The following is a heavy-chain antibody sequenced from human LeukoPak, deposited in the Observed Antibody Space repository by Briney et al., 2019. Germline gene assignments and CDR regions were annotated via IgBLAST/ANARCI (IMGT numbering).Heavy chain of an antibody. Sequence: SETLSLTCTVSGGSISSYYWSWIRQPPGKGLEWIGYIYYSGSTNYNPSLKSRVTISVDTSKNQFSLKLSSVTAADTAVYYCARRGYYYDSSGYTPHYYYYYGMDVWGQGTTVTVSS. D-gene: IGHD3-22*01. V-gene: IGHV4-59*08. CDR1: GGSISSYY. CDR3: ARRGYYYDSSGYTPHYYYYYGMDV. J-gene: IGHJ6*02. CDR2: IYYSGST.